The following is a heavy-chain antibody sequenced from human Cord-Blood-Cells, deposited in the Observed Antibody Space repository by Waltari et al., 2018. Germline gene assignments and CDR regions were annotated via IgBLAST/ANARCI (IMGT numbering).Heavy chain of an antibody. CDR3: AKPTTGDSYWYFDL. Sequence: EVQLVESGGVVVQPGGSLRLSCAASGFTFDDYTMHWVRQAPGKGLEWVSLISWDGGSTYYADSVKGRFTISRDNSKNSPYLQMNSLRTEDTALYYCAKPTTGDSYWYFDLWGRGTLVTVSS. CDR1: GFTFDDYT. D-gene: IGHD1-1*01. V-gene: IGHV3-43*01. CDR2: ISWDGGST. J-gene: IGHJ2*01.